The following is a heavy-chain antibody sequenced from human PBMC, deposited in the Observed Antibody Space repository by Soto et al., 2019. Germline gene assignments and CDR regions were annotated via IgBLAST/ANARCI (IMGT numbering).Heavy chain of an antibody. J-gene: IGHJ5*02. CDR3: ARVKRSTSRLDP. Sequence: SDTLSLTCSVSGDSVSIGAYYWSWIRQPPGKGLEWIGYVYYSGSTSYNPSLETGVTISVDTSKNQFSLKLTSVTPADTAIYYCARVKRSTSRLDPWGQGTLVTVSS. D-gene: IGHD1-26*01. CDR2: VYYSGST. CDR1: GDSVSIGAYY. V-gene: IGHV4-61*08.